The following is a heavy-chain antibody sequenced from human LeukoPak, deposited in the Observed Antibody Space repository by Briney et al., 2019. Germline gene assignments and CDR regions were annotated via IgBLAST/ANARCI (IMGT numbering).Heavy chain of an antibody. V-gene: IGHV4-59*01. CDR3: ASATVVVAATASFEYFQH. J-gene: IGHJ1*01. CDR2: IYYSGST. Sequence: SETLSLTCTVSGGSISSYYWSWIRQPPGKGLEWIGYIYYSGSTNYNPSLKNRVTISVDTSKNQFSLKLSSVTAADTAVYYCASATVVVAATASFEYFQHWGQGTLVTVSS. CDR1: GGSISSYY. D-gene: IGHD2-15*01.